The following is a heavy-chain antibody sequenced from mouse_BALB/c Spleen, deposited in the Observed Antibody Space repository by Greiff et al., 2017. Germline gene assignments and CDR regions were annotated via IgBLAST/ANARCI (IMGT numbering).Heavy chain of an antibody. D-gene: IGHD2-1*01. CDR3: ARYGNYVYWYFDV. V-gene: IGHV1-14*01. J-gene: IGHJ1*01. Sequence: EVQLQESGPELVKPGASVKMSCKASGYTFTSYVMHWVKQKPGQGLEWIGYINPYNDGTKYNEKFKGKATLTSDKSSSTAYMELSSLTSEDSAVYYCARYGNYVYWYFDVWGAGTTVTVSS. CDR2: INPYNDGT. CDR1: GYTFTSYV.